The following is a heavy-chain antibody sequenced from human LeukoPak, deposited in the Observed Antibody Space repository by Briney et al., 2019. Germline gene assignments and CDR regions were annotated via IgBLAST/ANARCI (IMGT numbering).Heavy chain of an antibody. V-gene: IGHV4-39*07. J-gene: IGHJ5*02. CDR1: GGSISSSSYY. D-gene: IGHD6-13*01. CDR3: ARGFSAADTRGWFDP. CDR2: IYYSGST. Sequence: SEILSLTCTVSGGSISSSSYYWGWMRQPPGKGLEWIGSIYYSGSTYYNPSLKSRITISVDTSKNQFSLKLSSVTAADTAVYYCARGFSAADTRGWFDPWGQGTLVTVSS.